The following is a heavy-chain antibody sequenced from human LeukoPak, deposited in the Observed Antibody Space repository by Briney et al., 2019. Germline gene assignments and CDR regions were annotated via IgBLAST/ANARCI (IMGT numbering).Heavy chain of an antibody. CDR3: ARDAFDI. Sequence: PGRSLRLSCAASGFTFSSYAMHWVRQAPGKGLEWVAVISYDGSNKYYADSVKGRFTISRDNSKNTLYPQMNSLRAEDTAVYYCARDAFDIWGQGTMVTVSS. J-gene: IGHJ3*02. CDR2: ISYDGSNK. V-gene: IGHV3-30-3*01. CDR1: GFTFSSYA.